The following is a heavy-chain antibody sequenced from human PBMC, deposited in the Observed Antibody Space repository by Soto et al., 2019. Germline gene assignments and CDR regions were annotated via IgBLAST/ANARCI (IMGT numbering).Heavy chain of an antibody. V-gene: IGHV3-74*01. Sequence: EVQLVESGGGSVQPGGSLRLSCAASGFTFSRYWMHWVRQAPGKGLVWVSRINIYGSSTDYADSVKGRFTISRDNAKNTRYLQMNSLRVEDTAVYYCARGWIGDLNDAFDIWGQGTMVTVSS. J-gene: IGHJ3*02. CDR3: ARGWIGDLNDAFDI. D-gene: IGHD2-2*03. CDR1: GFTFSRYW. CDR2: INIYGSST.